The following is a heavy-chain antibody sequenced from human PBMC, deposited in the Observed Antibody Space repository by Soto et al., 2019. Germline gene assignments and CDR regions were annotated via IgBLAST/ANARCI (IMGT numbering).Heavy chain of an antibody. J-gene: IGHJ4*02. CDR1: GYTFTSYA. CDR3: ARGIAPYYFDY. Sequence: ASVKVSCTTPGYTFTSYAMHWVRQAPGQRLEWMGWINAGNGNTKYSQKFQGRVTITRDTSASTAYMELSSLRSEDTAVYYCARGIAPYYFDYWGQGTLVTSPQ. CDR2: INAGNGNT. D-gene: IGHD6-13*01. V-gene: IGHV1-3*01.